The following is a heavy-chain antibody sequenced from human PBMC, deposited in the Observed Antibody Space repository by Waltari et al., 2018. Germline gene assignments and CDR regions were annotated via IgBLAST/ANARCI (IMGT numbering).Heavy chain of an antibody. CDR1: GGSLSSNSAS. Sequence: QVQLQQSGPGLVKPSQTLSLTCAISGGSLSSNSASWNWIRQSPSRGLEWLGATYYRSKWHTDYAVSVESRIAIHPDTSKNQFSLQLDSVTPEDAAVYYCVRGGSGWSLGTFDYWGQGTPVTVPS. J-gene: IGHJ4*02. V-gene: IGHV6-1*01. D-gene: IGHD6-19*01. CDR2: TYYRSKWHT. CDR3: VRGGSGWSLGTFDY.